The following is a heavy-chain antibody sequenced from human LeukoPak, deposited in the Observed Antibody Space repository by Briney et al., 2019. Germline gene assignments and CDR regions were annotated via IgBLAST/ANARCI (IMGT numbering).Heavy chain of an antibody. Sequence: LETLSLTCAVSGGSISSSNWWSWVRQPPGKGLEWIGEIYHSGSTNYNPSLKSRVTISVDKSKNQFSLKLSSVTAADTAVYYCARDIETMVRGVILYYFDYWGQGTLVTVSS. CDR1: GGSISSSNW. D-gene: IGHD3-10*01. J-gene: IGHJ4*02. V-gene: IGHV4-4*02. CDR3: ARDIETMVRGVILYYFDY. CDR2: IYHSGST.